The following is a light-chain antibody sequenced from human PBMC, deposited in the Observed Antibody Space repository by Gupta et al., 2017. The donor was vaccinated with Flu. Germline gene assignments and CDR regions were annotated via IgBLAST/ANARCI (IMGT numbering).Light chain of an antibody. CDR1: NIGSKS. CDR3: QVWDSSSDYV. J-gene: IGLJ1*01. Sequence: SSVLTQPPSVSVAPGQTARITCGGNNIGSKSVHWYQQKPGQAPVLVVYDDSDRPSGIPAGFSGSNSGNTATLTISRVEAGDEADYYSQVWDSSSDYVFGTGTKVTVL. CDR2: DDS. V-gene: IGLV3-21*02.